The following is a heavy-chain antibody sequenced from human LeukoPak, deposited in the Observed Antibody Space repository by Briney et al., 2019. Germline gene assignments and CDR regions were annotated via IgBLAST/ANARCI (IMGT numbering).Heavy chain of an antibody. Sequence: PGGSPRLSCATSGFTFDRYTIHWVRQAPGKGLEWVSLAGWAGGTTYYSDSVRGRFTISRDSGKNSVYLQMNSLTTDDTAFYFCAKELDTMFFDYWGQGALVTVSS. J-gene: IGHJ4*02. V-gene: IGHV3-43*01. CDR1: GFTFDRYT. D-gene: IGHD3-10*02. CDR3: AKELDTMFFDY. CDR2: AGWAGGTT.